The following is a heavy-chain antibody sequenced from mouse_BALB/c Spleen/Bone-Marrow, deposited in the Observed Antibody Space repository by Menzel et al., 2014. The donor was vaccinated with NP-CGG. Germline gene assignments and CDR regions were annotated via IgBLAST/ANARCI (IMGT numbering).Heavy chain of an antibody. V-gene: IGHV5-12-1*01. D-gene: IGHD1-1*01. Sequence: EVNVVESGGGLVKPGGSLKLSCAASGFAFSSYDMSWVRQTPEKRLEWVAYISSGGGSTYYPDTVKGRFTISRDNAKNTLYLQMSSLKSEDTAIYYCAREVLRDYFDYWGQGTTLTVSS. CDR2: ISSGGGST. CDR3: AREVLRDYFDY. J-gene: IGHJ2*01. CDR1: GFAFSSYD.